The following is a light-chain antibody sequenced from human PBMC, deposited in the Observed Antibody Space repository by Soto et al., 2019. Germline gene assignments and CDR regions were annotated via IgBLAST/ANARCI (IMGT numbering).Light chain of an antibody. CDR1: SSDVGGYNY. CDR3: KSYTSISTWV. V-gene: IGLV2-14*01. Sequence: QSVLAQPASVSGSPGQSITISCSGTSSDVGGYNYVSWYQHHPGKAPKLLIYEVTNRPSGVSNRFSGSKSGNTASLTISGLQAEDEAAYYCKSYTSISTWVFGGGTK. CDR2: EVT. J-gene: IGLJ3*02.